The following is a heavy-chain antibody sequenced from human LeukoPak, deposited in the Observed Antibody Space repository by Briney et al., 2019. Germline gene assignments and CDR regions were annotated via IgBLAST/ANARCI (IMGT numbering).Heavy chain of an antibody. J-gene: IGHJ4*02. D-gene: IGHD5-18*01. V-gene: IGHV3-21*01. CDR1: GFTFSSYS. Sequence: PGGSLRLSCAASGFTFSSYSMNWVRQAPGKGLEWVSSISSSSSYIYYADSVKGRFTISRDNAKNSLYLQMNSLRAEDTAVYYCARVPGETAMVFDYWGQGTLVTVSS. CDR3: ARVPGETAMVFDY. CDR2: ISSSSSYI.